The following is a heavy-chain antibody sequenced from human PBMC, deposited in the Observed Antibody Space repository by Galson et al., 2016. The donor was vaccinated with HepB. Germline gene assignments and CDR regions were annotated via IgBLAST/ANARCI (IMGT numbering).Heavy chain of an antibody. CDR3: ARDSRRDYFSGSSAFDY. Sequence: SVKVSCKASGYTFTNYGISWVRQAPGQGLEWMGRISVYKGDRNTNYAQKFKGRVTMTIDTSTSTAYMELRSLRSDDTAVYYCARDSRRDYFSGSSAFDYWGQGTLVTVSS. CDR1: GYTFTNYG. D-gene: IGHD3-10*01. V-gene: IGHV1-18*04. CDR2: ISVYKGDRNT. J-gene: IGHJ4*02.